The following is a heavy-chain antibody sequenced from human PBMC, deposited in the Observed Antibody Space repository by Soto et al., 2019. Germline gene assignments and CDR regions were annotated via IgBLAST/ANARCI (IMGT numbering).Heavy chain of an antibody. D-gene: IGHD3-9*01. CDR1: GYTFSHYW. J-gene: IGHJ4*02. Sequence: PGGSLRLSCAASGYTFSHYWMHWVRQAPGKGLVWVSRVNPDGTITTYADSVKGRFTISRDNAKNTLYLQMNSLRVEDTALYYCSDDTFSYKVYWGQGTQVSVSS. CDR3: SDDTFSYKVY. CDR2: VNPDGTIT. V-gene: IGHV3-74*01.